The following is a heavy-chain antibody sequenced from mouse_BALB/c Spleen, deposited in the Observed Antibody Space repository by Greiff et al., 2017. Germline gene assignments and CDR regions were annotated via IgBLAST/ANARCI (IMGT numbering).Heavy chain of an antibody. J-gene: IGHJ4*01. Sequence: QVQLQQSGPGLVAPSQSLSITCTVSGFSLTSYGVSWVRQPPGKGLEWLGVLWGDGSTHYHSALISRLSISKDNSKSQVFLKLNSRQTDDTATYYCATGLVWYHAMDYWGQGTAVTVSS. D-gene: IGHD2-10*02. CDR1: GFSLTSYG. V-gene: IGHV2-3*01. CDR2: LWGDGST. CDR3: ATGLVWYHAMDY.